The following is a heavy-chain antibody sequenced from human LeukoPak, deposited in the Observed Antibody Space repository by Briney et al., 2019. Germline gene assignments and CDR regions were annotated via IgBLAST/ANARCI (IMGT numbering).Heavy chain of an antibody. Sequence: GASVKVSCKASGYTFTSYDINWVRQATGQGLEWMGWMNPNSGNTGYAQKFQGRVTMTRNTSISTAYMELSSLRSEDTAVYYCARAKHITILGVNRIDYWGQGTLVTVSS. CDR2: MNPNSGNT. D-gene: IGHD3-3*01. J-gene: IGHJ4*02. CDR1: GYTFTSYD. V-gene: IGHV1-8*01. CDR3: ARAKHITILGVNRIDY.